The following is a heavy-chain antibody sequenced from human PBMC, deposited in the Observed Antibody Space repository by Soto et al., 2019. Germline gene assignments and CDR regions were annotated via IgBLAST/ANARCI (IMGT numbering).Heavy chain of an antibody. J-gene: IGHJ6*03. CDR2: IIPILGIA. Sequence: ASVKVSCKASGGTFSSYTISWVRQAPGQGLEWMGRIIPILGIANYAQKFQGRVTITADKSTSTAYMELSSLRSEDTAVYYCARDPGPLWFGESHYYMDVWGKGTTVTVSS. CDR3: ARDPGPLWFGESHYYMDV. V-gene: IGHV1-69*04. CDR1: GGTFSSYT. D-gene: IGHD3-10*01.